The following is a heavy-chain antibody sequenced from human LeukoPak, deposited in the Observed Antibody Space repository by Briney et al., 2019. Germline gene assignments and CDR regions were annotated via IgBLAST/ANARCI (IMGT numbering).Heavy chain of an antibody. CDR3: ATTMVRGRVLSWFDH. CDR1: ERTFSMYT. CDR2: TLPILGIA. D-gene: IGHD3-10*01. J-gene: IGHJ5*02. Sequence: SVQVSCKATERTFSMYTISVLRQPPGQGLEWMGTTLPILGIADYAHKFRGRVTITAAKSTSKAYMELSSLRSEDTAVSYCATTMVRGRVLSWFDHWGQGTLVTVSS. V-gene: IGHV1-69*02.